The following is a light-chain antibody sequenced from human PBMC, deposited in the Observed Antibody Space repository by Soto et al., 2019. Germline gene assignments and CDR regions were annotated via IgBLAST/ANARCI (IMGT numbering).Light chain of an antibody. CDR1: LSISSSD. CDR3: QQYASSPYT. CDR2: GAS. J-gene: IGKJ1*01. V-gene: IGKV3-20*01. Sequence: ESVLALSPGTLSLSPVERATLSCRASLSISSSDLAWYQQKPGQAPRLLIYGASRRATGIPDRFSGRESGTDITLTITTQEPEDSAVYFYQQYASSPYTFGQGTKVDIK.